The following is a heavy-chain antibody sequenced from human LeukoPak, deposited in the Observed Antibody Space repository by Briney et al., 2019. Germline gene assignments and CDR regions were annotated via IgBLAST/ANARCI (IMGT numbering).Heavy chain of an antibody. Sequence: ASVNVSCKASGGTFSSYAISWVRQAPGQGLEWMGGIIPIFGTANYAQKFQGRVTITADESTSTAYMELSSLRSEDTAVYYCARDLPSLITIFGVVTIPGSNYYYGMDVWGQGTTVTVSS. D-gene: IGHD3-3*01. CDR2: IIPIFGTA. CDR3: ARDLPSLITIFGVVTIPGSNYYYGMDV. J-gene: IGHJ6*02. CDR1: GGTFSSYA. V-gene: IGHV1-69*13.